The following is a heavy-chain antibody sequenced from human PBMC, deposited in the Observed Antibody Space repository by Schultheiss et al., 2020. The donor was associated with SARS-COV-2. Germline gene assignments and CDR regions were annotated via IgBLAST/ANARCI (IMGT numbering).Heavy chain of an antibody. J-gene: IGHJ4*02. CDR3: AKNTGEMVAPFDY. CDR1: GFTFSSYA. Sequence: GGSLRLSCAASGFTFSSYAMHWVRQAPGKGLEWVSGISWNSGSIGYADSVKGRFTISRDNAKNSLYLQMNSLRVEDTAVYYCAKNTGEMVAPFDYWGQGTLVTVSS. CDR2: ISWNSGSI. V-gene: IGHV3-9*01. D-gene: IGHD3-16*01.